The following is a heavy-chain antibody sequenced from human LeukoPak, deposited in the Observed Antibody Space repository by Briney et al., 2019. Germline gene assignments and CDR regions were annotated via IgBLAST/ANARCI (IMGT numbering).Heavy chain of an antibody. D-gene: IGHD3-9*01. Sequence: SETLSLTCTVSGASISSGGYCWSWIRQHPGKGLEWIGYIYYSGSTYYNPSLKSRVIISVDTSKNQFSLKLSSVTAADTAVYYCAKTYDFLPAIDSWGQGTLVTVSS. V-gene: IGHV4-31*03. CDR2: IYYSGST. CDR3: AKTYDFLPAIDS. J-gene: IGHJ4*02. CDR1: GASISSGGYC.